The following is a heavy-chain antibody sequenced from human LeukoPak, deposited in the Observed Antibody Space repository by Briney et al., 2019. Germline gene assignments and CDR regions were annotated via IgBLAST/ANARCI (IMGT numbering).Heavy chain of an antibody. CDR1: GFTFSGYA. V-gene: IGHV3-30*04. CDR2: ISYDGSNK. D-gene: IGHD4-17*01. Sequence: GGSLRLSCAASGFTFSGYAMHWVRQAPGKGLEWVAVISYDGSNKYYADSVKGRFTISRDNSKNTLYLQMNSLRAEDTAVYYCAKDFYGDSYGLYFDYWGQGTLVTVSS. CDR3: AKDFYGDSYGLYFDY. J-gene: IGHJ4*02.